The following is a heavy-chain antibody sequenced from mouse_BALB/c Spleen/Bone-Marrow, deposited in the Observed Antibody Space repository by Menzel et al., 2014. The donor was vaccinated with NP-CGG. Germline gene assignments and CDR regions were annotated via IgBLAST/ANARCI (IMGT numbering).Heavy chain of an antibody. D-gene: IGHD2-14*01. V-gene: IGHV1-14*01. J-gene: IGHJ1*01. CDR2: IHPYNDDS. Sequence: VQLQQSGPELVKPGASVKISCKASGYTFTSYVMHWVKQKPGQGLEWIGYIHPYNDDSKYNEKFEGKATLTSDKSSSTAYMELSSLTSEASAVYYCARWGRYDWYFDVWGAGTTVTVSS. CDR3: ARWGRYDWYFDV. CDR1: GYTFTSYV.